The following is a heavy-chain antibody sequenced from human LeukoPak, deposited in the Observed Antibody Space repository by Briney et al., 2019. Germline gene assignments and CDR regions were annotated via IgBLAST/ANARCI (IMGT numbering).Heavy chain of an antibody. D-gene: IGHD3-10*01. Sequence: SETLSLTCTASGGSISSHYWSWIRQPPGKRLEWIGYIYYSGSTNYNPSLKSRVTISVDTSKNQFSLKLSSVTAADTAVYYCASQRGRLWFGELKAFDIWGQGTMVTVSS. CDR1: GGSISSHY. J-gene: IGHJ3*02. CDR2: IYYSGST. V-gene: IGHV4-59*11. CDR3: ASQRGRLWFGELKAFDI.